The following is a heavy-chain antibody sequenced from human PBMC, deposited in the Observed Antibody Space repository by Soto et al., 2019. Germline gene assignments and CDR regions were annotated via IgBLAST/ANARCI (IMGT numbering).Heavy chain of an antibody. CDR3: AKSSTMVRGVTPHYYYGMDV. Sequence: PGGSLRLSCAASGFTFSSYAMSWVRQAPGKGLEWVSAISGSGGSTYYADSVKGRFTISRDNSKNTLYLQMNSLRAEDTAVYYCAKSSTMVRGVTPHYYYGMDVWGQGTTVTVSS. D-gene: IGHD3-10*01. V-gene: IGHV3-23*01. CDR2: ISGSGGST. J-gene: IGHJ6*02. CDR1: GFTFSSYA.